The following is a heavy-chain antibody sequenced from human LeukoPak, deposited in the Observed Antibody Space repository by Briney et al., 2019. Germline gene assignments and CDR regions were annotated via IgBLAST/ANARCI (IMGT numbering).Heavy chain of an antibody. D-gene: IGHD5-18*01. V-gene: IGHV1-46*01. CDR2: INPSGGTT. CDR1: GYTFTGYY. Sequence: ASVKVSCKASGYTFTGYYMHWVRQAPGQGLEWMGIINPSGGTTSYAQNFQGRATMTRDTSTSTVYMELSSLRSEDTAAYYCAREIGPRQLHLWGSAFDYWGQGTLVTVSS. J-gene: IGHJ4*02. CDR3: AREIGPRQLHLWGSAFDY.